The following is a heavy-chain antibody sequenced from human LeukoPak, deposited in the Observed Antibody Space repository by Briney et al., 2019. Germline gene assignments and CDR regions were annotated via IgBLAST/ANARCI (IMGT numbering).Heavy chain of an antibody. CDR1: GFTVSSNY. CDR3: AKDRFYSGSPRAFDM. D-gene: IGHD1-26*01. CDR2: IFSDGNT. Sequence: GGSLRLSCAASGFTVSSNYMSWVRQAPGKGLEWVSVIFSDGNTYYADSVKGRFTFSRDNSKNTLYLQMNSLRAEDTALYYCAKDRFYSGSPRAFDMWGRGTMVTVSS. V-gene: IGHV3-53*01. J-gene: IGHJ3*02.